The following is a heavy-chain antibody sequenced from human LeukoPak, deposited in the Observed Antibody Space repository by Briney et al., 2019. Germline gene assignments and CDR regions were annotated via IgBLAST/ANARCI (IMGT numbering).Heavy chain of an antibody. J-gene: IGHJ4*02. CDR1: GGSISSYY. D-gene: IGHD3-22*01. Sequence: PSETLSLTCTVSGGSISSYYWSWIRQPPGKGLEWIGYMLYTGSTNYNPSLKSRVTISVDASKNQFSLKLSSVTAADTAVYYCARRTRYYDNSGYYDYWGQGTLVTVSS. V-gene: IGHV4-59*01. CDR2: MLYTGST. CDR3: ARRTRYYDNSGYYDY.